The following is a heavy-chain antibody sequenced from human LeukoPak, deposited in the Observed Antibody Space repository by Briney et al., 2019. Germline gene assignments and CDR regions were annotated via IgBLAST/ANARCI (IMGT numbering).Heavy chain of an antibody. V-gene: IGHV1-58*02. CDR1: GFTFTISA. J-gene: IGHJ6*02. CDR2: IVVGSGNT. CDR3: AAVGYSSSWYPSMDV. Sequence: ASVKVSFKASGFTFTISAMQWVRQARGQRREWIGWIVVGSGNTNYAQKFQERVTITRDMSTSTAYMELSSLRSEDTAVYYCAAVGYSSSWYPSMDVWGQGTTVTVSS. D-gene: IGHD6-13*01.